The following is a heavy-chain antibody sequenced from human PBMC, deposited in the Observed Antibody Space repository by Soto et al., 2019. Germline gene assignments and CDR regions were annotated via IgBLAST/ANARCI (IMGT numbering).Heavy chain of an antibody. CDR3: GIDLMWSVGARIFDH. J-gene: IGHJ4*02. CDR2: INPSTGGT. V-gene: IGHV1-2*02. D-gene: IGHD3-3*01. Sequence: AAVKLYCPSSGYTFTGQYLHWVRQAPGRGLEWMGWINPSTGGTNFAQKFQGRVTMTSDTSIRTVYLELSSLRSDDTAVYYCGIDLMWSVGARIFDHRGKGTQVTISS. CDR1: GYTFTGQY.